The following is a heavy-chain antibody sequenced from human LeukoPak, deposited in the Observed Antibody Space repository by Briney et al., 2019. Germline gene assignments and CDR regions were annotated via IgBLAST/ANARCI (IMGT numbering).Heavy chain of an antibody. Sequence: SETLSLTCAVYGGSFSGYYWSWIRQPPGKGLEWIGEINHSGSTNYNPSLKSRVTISVDTSKNQFSLKLSSVTAADTAVYYCARGTWFVSYFGYWGQGTLVTVSS. CDR3: ARGTWFVSYFGY. CDR1: GGSFSGYY. V-gene: IGHV4-34*01. J-gene: IGHJ4*02. D-gene: IGHD3-10*01. CDR2: INHSGST.